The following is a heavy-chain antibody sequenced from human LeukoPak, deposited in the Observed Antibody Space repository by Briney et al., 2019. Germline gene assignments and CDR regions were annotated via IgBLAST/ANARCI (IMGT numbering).Heavy chain of an antibody. CDR2: MNPNSGNT. CDR1: GYTFTSYY. V-gene: IGHV1-8*03. CDR3: ARGSLKTYSSSWYPTYGYYYMDV. Sequence: ASVKVSCKASGYTFTSYYIHWVRQAPGQGLEWMGWMNPNSGNTGYAQKFQGRVTITRNTSISTAYMELSSLRSEDTAVYYCARGSLKTYSSSWYPTYGYYYMDVWGKGTTVTVSS. D-gene: IGHD6-13*01. J-gene: IGHJ6*03.